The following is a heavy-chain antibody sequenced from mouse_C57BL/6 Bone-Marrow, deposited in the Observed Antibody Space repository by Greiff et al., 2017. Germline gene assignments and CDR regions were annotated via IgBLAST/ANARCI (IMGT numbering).Heavy chain of an antibody. V-gene: IGHV14-4*01. D-gene: IGHD2-5*01. CDR1: GFNIKDDY. CDR2: IDPENGDT. J-gene: IGHJ2*01. Sequence: EVKLQESGAELVRPGASVKLSCTASGFNIKDDYMHWVKQRPEQGLEWIGWIDPENGDTEYASKFQGKATITADTSSNPAYLQLSRLTSEDTAVYYCTTAYYSNYVGYWGQGTTLTVSS. CDR3: TTAYYSNYVGY.